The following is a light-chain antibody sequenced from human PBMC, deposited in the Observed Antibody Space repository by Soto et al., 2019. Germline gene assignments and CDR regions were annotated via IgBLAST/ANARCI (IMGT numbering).Light chain of an antibody. CDR2: DAS. Sequence: EIVLTQSPATRSLSPGERATLSCRASQSVSSSLAWYQQKPGQAPRLLIYDASNTATGIPARFSGSGSGTDFTLTISSLEPEDFAVYYCQQRSNWPPTFGRGTKVEV. V-gene: IGKV3-11*01. CDR3: QQRSNWPPT. J-gene: IGKJ1*01. CDR1: QSVSSS.